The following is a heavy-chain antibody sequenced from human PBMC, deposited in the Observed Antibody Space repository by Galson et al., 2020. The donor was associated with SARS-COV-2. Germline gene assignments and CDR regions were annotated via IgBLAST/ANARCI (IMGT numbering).Heavy chain of an antibody. CDR2: ITHSGDA. J-gene: IGHJ6*03. D-gene: IGHD3-3*01. Sequence: SETSLTCAVYGGSFSPNYWNWVRLSPGRGLEWIGEITHSGDASYNPSLKSRVTISVDTSKNQFSLNLKSVTAADTAVYYCARARPSRSGFYYYYHMDVWGKGTTVTVSS. V-gene: IGHV4-34*01. CDR1: GGSFSPNY. CDR3: ARARPSRSGFYYYYHMDV.